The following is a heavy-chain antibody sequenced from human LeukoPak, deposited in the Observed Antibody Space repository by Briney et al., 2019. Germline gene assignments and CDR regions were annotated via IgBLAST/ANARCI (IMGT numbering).Heavy chain of an antibody. V-gene: IGHV3-13*01. Sequence: GGSLRLSCAASGFTLSSYDMHWVRQATGKGLGWVSAIGTAGDTYYPGSVKGRFTISRENAKNSLYLQMNNLRAEDTAVYYCARGYSSGWYPWGQGTLVTVSS. J-gene: IGHJ5*02. CDR2: IGTAGDT. CDR1: GFTLSSYD. CDR3: ARGYSSGWYP. D-gene: IGHD6-19*01.